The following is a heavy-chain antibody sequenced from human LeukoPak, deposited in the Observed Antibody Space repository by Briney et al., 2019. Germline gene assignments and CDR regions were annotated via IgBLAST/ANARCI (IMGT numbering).Heavy chain of an antibody. CDR1: GFTFSSYS. J-gene: IGHJ4*02. CDR2: ISSSSSYI. D-gene: IGHD6-19*01. V-gene: IGHV3-21*01. CDR3: ARDMRQEAGHDY. Sequence: PGGSLRLSCAASGFTFSSYSMNWVRQAPGKGLEWVSSISSSSSYIYYADSVKGRFTISRDNAKNSLYLQMNSLRAEDTAVYYCARDMRQEAGHDYWGQGTLVTVSS.